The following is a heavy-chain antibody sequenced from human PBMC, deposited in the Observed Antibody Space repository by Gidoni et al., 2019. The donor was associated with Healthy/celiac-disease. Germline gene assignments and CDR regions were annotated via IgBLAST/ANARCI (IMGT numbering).Heavy chain of an antibody. CDR1: GFTFSSYA. CDR3: AKGGLGANIHEDYYYGMDV. D-gene: IGHD3-16*01. V-gene: IGHV3-23*01. J-gene: IGHJ6*02. CDR2: ISGSGGST. Sequence: EVQLLESGGGLVQPGGSLRLSCAASGFTFSSYAMRWVRQAPGQGLEWVSAISGSGGSTYYADSVKGRFTISRDNSKNTLYLQMNSLRAEDTAVYYCAKGGLGANIHEDYYYGMDVWGQGTTVTVSS.